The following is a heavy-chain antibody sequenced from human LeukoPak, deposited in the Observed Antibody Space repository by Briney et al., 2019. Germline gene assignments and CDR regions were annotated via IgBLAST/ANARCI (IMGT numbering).Heavy chain of an antibody. CDR1: GYTFISYH. CDR3: ARAANWHDDDWFDP. D-gene: IGHD1-1*01. CDR2: MNPNSGNT. Sequence: ASVKVSCKASGYTFISYHINWVRQATGQGLEWMGWMNPNSGNTGYAQKFQGRVTMTRNTYISTAYMELSSLRSEDTAVYYCARAANWHDDDWFDPWGQGTLVTVSS. J-gene: IGHJ5*02. V-gene: IGHV1-8*01.